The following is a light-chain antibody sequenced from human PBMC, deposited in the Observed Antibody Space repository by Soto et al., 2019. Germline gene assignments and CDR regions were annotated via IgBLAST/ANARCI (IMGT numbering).Light chain of an antibody. Sequence: IPMTPSPPPPSASVGDRVIITCRASQDIRVDVGWLQQRPGHAPNLLIYAASTLHTGVPSTFTGSGSGTDFTLTINDLQPEDFATYFCLQDDDYPFTFGGGTKVDIK. CDR3: LQDDDYPFT. V-gene: IGKV1-6*01. J-gene: IGKJ4*01. CDR1: QDIRVD. CDR2: AAS.